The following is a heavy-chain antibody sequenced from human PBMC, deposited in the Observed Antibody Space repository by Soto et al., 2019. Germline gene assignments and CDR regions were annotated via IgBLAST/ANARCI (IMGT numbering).Heavy chain of an antibody. CDR3: AKLWFGELSPFDY. D-gene: IGHD3-10*01. CDR1: GFTFSRHW. Sequence: GGSLRLSCAASGFTFSRHWVNWVRQAPGKGLEWVATIKHDGSNKYYADSVKGRFTISRDNSKNTLYLQMNSLRAEDTAVYYCAKLWFGELSPFDYWGQGTLVTVSS. V-gene: IGHV3-30*02. CDR2: IKHDGSNK. J-gene: IGHJ4*02.